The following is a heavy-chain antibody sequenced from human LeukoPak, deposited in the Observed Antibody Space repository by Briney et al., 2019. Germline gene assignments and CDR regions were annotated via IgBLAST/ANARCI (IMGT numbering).Heavy chain of an antibody. CDR3: ARHHSEGGSGYSRFDP. CDR1: GGSISSSSYY. J-gene: IGHJ5*02. CDR2: IYYSGST. D-gene: IGHD3-3*01. V-gene: IGHV4-39*01. Sequence: SETLSLTCTVSGGSISSSSYYWGWIRQPPGKGLEWIGSIYYSGSTYYNPSLKSRVTISVDTSKNQFSLKLSSVTAADTVVYYCARHHSEGGSGYSRFDPWGQGTLVTVSS.